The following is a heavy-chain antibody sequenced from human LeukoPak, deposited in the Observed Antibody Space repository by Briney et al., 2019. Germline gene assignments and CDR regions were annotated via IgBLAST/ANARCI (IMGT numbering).Heavy chain of an antibody. CDR1: GGSISSSSYY. J-gene: IGHJ5*02. V-gene: IGHV4-39*01. D-gene: IGHD3-9*01. CDR3: ARHEDIWTFDP. Sequence: SETLSLTCTVSGGSISSSSYYWGWIRQPPGKGLEWLGSIYYSGSTHYNPSLKSRVTISVDTSKNQFSLKLSSVTAADTAVYYCARHEDIWTFDPWGQGTLVTVSS. CDR2: IYYSGST.